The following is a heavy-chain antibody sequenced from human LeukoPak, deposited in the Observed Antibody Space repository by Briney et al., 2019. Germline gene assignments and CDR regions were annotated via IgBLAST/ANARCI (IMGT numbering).Heavy chain of an antibody. V-gene: IGHV3-20*04. J-gene: IGHJ4*02. D-gene: IGHD3-22*01. Sequence: GGSLRLPCAPSGFTFDDYDLNWARQAPGKGREWVSGISWNGRNTAYAESLKGRFTISRDNAKNSLYLQMNSLRAEDTAFYYCARVQQYDKFDYWGQGTLVTVSS. CDR1: GFTFDDYD. CDR3: ARVQQYDKFDY. CDR2: ISWNGRNT.